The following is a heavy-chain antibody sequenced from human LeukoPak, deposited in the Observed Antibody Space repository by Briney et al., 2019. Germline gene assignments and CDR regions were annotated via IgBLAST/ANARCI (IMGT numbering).Heavy chain of an antibody. Sequence: SETLSLTCTVSGGSISSYYWSWIRQPAGKGLEWIGRIYTSGSTNYNPSLKSRVTMSVDTSKNQFPLKLSSVTAADTAVYYCAGTTDTAMGPTGDYWGQGTLVTVSS. D-gene: IGHD5-18*01. J-gene: IGHJ4*02. CDR3: AGTTDTAMGPTGDY. V-gene: IGHV4-4*07. CDR2: IYTSGST. CDR1: GGSISSYY.